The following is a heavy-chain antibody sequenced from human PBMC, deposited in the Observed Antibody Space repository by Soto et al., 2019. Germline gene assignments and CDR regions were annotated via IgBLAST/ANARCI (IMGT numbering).Heavy chain of an antibody. CDR3: ARDGSTSSREFYYYYGMDV. J-gene: IGHJ6*02. CDR2: ISYDGSNK. D-gene: IGHD2-2*01. V-gene: IGHV3-30-3*01. Sequence: GGSLRLSCAASGFPFSSYAMHWVRQAPGKGLEWVAVISYDGSNKYYADSVKGRFTISRDNSKNTLYLQMNSLRAEDTAVYYCARDGSTSSREFYYYYGMDVWGQGTTVTVSS. CDR1: GFPFSSYA.